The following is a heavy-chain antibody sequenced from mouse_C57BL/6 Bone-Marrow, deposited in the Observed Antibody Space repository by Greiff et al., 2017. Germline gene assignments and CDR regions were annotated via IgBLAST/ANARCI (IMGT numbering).Heavy chain of an antibody. J-gene: IGHJ4*01. CDR2: ISSGGSYT. Sequence: EVKLMESGGDLVKPGGSLKLSCAASGFTFSSYGMSWVRQTPDKRLEWVATISSGGSYTYYPDSVKGRFTISRDNAKNTLYLQMSSLKSEDTDMYYCARHGDYYGSSPYAMDYWGQGTSVTVSS. CDR1: GFTFSSYG. V-gene: IGHV5-6*01. CDR3: ARHGDYYGSSPYAMDY. D-gene: IGHD1-1*01.